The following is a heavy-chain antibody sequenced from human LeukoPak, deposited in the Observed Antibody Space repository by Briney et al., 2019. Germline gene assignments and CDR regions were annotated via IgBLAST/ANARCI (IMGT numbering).Heavy chain of an antibody. V-gene: IGHV4-39*07. CDR2: IYYSGST. CDR1: GGSISSSSYY. CDR3: ARRRSEYFQH. J-gene: IGHJ1*01. Sequence: SETLSLTCTVSGGSISSSSYYWGWIRQPPGKGLEWIGSIYYSGSTYYNPSLKSRVTISVDTSKNQFSLKVNSVTAADTAVYYCARRRSEYFQHWGQGTLVTVSS.